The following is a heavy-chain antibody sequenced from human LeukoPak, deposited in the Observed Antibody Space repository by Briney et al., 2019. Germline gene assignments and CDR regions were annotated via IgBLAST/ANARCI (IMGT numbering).Heavy chain of an antibody. CDR1: GFIFSAYT. V-gene: IGHV3-21*01. CDR3: ARVAQYYYDSSGYYCPDY. J-gene: IGHJ4*02. D-gene: IGHD3-22*01. Sequence: GGSLRLACAASGFIFSAYTMNWVRQAPGKGLEWVSSISSSSTYKYYADSVKGRFTISRDNAQNSVYLQMNSLRAEDTAVYYCARVAQYYYDSSGYYCPDYWGQGTLVTVSS. CDR2: ISSSSTYK.